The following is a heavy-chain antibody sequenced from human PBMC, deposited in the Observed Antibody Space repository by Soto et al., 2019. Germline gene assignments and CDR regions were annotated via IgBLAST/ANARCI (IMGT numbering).Heavy chain of an antibody. V-gene: IGHV3-7*03. D-gene: IGHD5-12*01. CDR3: ARGTTSVATYFDY. Sequence: EVQLVESGGGLVQPGGSLRLSCAASGFTFSSYWMHWVRQAPGKGLEWVARIKQDGTETYYVDSVKGRFTISRDNTEMSLYLQINSLRTEDTAVYYCARGTTSVATYFDYWGQGSLVTVSS. J-gene: IGHJ4*02. CDR2: IKQDGTET. CDR1: GFTFSSYW.